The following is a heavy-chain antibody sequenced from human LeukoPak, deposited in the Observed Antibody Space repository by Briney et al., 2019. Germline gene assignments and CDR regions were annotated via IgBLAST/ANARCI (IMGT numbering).Heavy chain of an antibody. V-gene: IGHV3-11*01. D-gene: IGHD5-18*01. Sequence: PGGSLRLSCAASGFTFSDYYMSWIRQAPGKGLEWVSYISSSGSTIYYADSVKGRFTISRDNAKNSLYLQMNSLRAEDTAVYYFARGPWIQLWAHFDYWGQGTLVTVSS. J-gene: IGHJ4*02. CDR3: ARGPWIQLWAHFDY. CDR2: ISSSGSTI. CDR1: GFTFSDYY.